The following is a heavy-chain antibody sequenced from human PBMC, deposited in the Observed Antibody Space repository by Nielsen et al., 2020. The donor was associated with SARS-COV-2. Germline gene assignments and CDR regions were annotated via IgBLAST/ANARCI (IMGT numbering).Heavy chain of an antibody. CDR2: ISYDGSNK. J-gene: IGHJ4*02. D-gene: IGHD2-15*01. CDR3: AKDWTAIVVVPSGGVDY. Sequence: GGSLRLSCAASEFTFSTYGMHWVRQAPGKGLERVAAISYDGSNKYYVDSVKGRFTISRDNSKNTLYLQMSSLREEDTAVYYCAKDWTAIVVVPSGGVDYWGQGTLVTVSS. V-gene: IGHV3-30*18. CDR1: EFTFSTYG.